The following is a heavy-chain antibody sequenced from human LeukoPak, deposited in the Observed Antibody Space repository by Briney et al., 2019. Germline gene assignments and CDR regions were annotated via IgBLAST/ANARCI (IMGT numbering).Heavy chain of an antibody. V-gene: IGHV3-30*02. Sequence: GGSLRLSCAASGFTFSSYGMHWVRQAPGKGLEWVAFIRYDGSNKYYADSVKGRFTISRDNSKNTLYLQVNSLRAEDTAVYYCAREAPRGTSSNPYYFDSWGQGTLVTVSS. CDR3: AREAPRGTSSNPYYFDS. CDR1: GFTFSSYG. D-gene: IGHD6-6*01. J-gene: IGHJ4*02. CDR2: IRYDGSNK.